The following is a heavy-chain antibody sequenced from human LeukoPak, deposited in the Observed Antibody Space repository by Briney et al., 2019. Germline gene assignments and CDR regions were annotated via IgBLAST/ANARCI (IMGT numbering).Heavy chain of an antibody. CDR3: ARGRRWRLFDY. V-gene: IGHV4-34*01. CDR1: GGSFSGYY. D-gene: IGHD4-23*01. CDR2: INHSGST. J-gene: IGHJ4*02. Sequence: PSETLSLTCAVYGGSFSGYYWSWIRQPPGKGLEWIGEINHSGSTNYNPSLKSRVTISVDTSKNQFSLKLSSVTAADTAVYYCARGRRWRLFDYSGQGTLVTVSS.